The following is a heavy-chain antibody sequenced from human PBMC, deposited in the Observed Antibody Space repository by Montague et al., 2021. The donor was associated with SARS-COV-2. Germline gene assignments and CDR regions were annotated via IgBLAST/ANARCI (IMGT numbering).Heavy chain of an antibody. CDR1: GGSTNSYY. Sequence: SETLSLTCAVSGGSTNSYYWSWIRQPPGKGLEWIGYIYYSGSTIYNPSLKSRVTISIDTSKNQFSLKLNSVTAADTAVYYCAGRPTPSYSSGWYLFYYAMDVWGQGTTVTVSS. CDR2: IYYSGST. J-gene: IGHJ6*02. CDR3: AGRPTPSYSSGWYLFYYAMDV. V-gene: IGHV4-59*01. D-gene: IGHD6-19*01.